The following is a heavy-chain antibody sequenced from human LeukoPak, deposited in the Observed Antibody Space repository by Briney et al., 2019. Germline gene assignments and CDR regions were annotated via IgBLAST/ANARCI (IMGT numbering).Heavy chain of an antibody. D-gene: IGHD6-19*01. J-gene: IGHJ2*01. CDR1: GGSFSGYY. CDR3: ARGGQWLGVGPNWYFDL. Sequence: SEALSLTCAVYGGSFSGYYWSWIRQPPGKGLEWIGEINHSGGTNYNPSLKSRVTISVDTSKNQFSLKLSSVTAADTAVYYCARGGQWLGVGPNWYFDLWGRGTPVTVSS. V-gene: IGHV4-34*01. CDR2: INHSGGT.